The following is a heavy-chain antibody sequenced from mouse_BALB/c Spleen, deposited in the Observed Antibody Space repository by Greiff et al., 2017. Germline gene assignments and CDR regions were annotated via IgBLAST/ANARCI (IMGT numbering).Heavy chain of an antibody. CDR3: ARKEGSLLAFDY. CDR2: IWAGGST. CDR1: GFSLTSYG. D-gene: IGHD2-1*01. J-gene: IGHJ2*01. V-gene: IGHV2-9*02. Sequence: VQLVESGPGLVAPSQSLSITCTVSGFSLTSYGVHWVRQPPGKGLEWLGVIWAGGSTNYNSALMSRLSISKDNSKSQVFLKMNSLQTDDTAMYYCARKEGSLLAFDYWGQGTTLTVSS.